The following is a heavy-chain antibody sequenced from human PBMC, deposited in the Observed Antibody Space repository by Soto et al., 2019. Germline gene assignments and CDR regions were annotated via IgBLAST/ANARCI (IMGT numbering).Heavy chain of an antibody. J-gene: IGHJ6*03. CDR1: GYTFTSYD. D-gene: IGHD2-2*01. CDR2: MNPNSGNT. CDR3: ASALGVVPAATPYYYYMDV. Sequence: GASVKVSCKASGYTFTSYDINWVRQATGQGLEWMGWMNPNSGNTGYAQKFQGRVTMTRNTSISTAYMELSSLRSEDTAVYYCASALGVVPAATPYYYYMDVWGKGTTVTVS. V-gene: IGHV1-8*01.